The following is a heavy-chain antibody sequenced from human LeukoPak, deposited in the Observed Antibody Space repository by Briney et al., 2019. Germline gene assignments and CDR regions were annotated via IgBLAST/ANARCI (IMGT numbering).Heavy chain of an antibody. CDR1: GGSISSHY. D-gene: IGHD3-16*01. CDR2: THYSGST. J-gene: IGHJ4*02. Sequence: SETLSLTCTVSGGSISSHYWSWIRQSPGKGLEWIGYTHYSGSTNFNPSLKSRVTLSLDTSKNQFSLRLSSVTVADTAVYYCARATSYDYVWGSPYFDYWGQGTLVTVSS. V-gene: IGHV4-59*11. CDR3: ARATSYDYVWGSPYFDY.